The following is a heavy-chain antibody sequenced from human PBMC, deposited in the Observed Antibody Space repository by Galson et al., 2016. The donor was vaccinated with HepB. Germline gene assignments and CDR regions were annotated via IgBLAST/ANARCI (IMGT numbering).Heavy chain of an antibody. CDR3: ARFIASPWNDYYYYGMDV. J-gene: IGHJ6*04. D-gene: IGHD1-1*01. CDR1: GFIFRSYA. Sequence: SLRLSCADSGFIFRSYAMNWVRQAPGKGLEWLAVISNDGSNKYFADSVKGRFTISRDNSKNTLYLQMNSLRAEDTAIYYCARFIASPWNDYYYYGMDVWGKGTAVTVPS. CDR2: ISNDGSNK. V-gene: IGHV3-30-3*01.